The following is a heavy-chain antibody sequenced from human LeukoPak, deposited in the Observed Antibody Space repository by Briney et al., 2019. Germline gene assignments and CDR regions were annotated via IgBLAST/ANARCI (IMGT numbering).Heavy chain of an antibody. D-gene: IGHD3-10*01. V-gene: IGHV3-30*04. CDR2: ISYDGSNK. CDR3: AKTAVLWFGSTFDY. CDR1: GFTFSSYA. Sequence: GGSLRLSCAASGFTFSSYAMHWVRQAPGKGLEWVAVISYDGSNKYYADSVKGRFTISRDNSKNTLYLQMNSLRADDTAVYYCAKTAVLWFGSTFDYWGQGNLVTVSS. J-gene: IGHJ4*02.